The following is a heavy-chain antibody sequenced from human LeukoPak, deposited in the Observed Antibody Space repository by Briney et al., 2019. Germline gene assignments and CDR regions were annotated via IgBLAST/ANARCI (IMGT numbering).Heavy chain of an antibody. CDR3: ARTKNYYDSSGYEY. J-gene: IGHJ4*02. Sequence: GGSLRLSCAASGFTFSDYYMSWIRQAPGKGLEWVSYISSSGSTIYYADSVKGRFTISRDNAKNSLYLQMNSLGAEDTAVYYCARTKNYYDSSGYEYWGQGTLVTVSS. CDR1: GFTFSDYY. D-gene: IGHD3-22*01. CDR2: ISSSGSTI. V-gene: IGHV3-11*04.